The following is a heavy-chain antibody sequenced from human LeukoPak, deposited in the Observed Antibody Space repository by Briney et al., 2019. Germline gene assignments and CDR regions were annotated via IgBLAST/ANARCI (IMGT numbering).Heavy chain of an antibody. V-gene: IGHV4-39*01. Sequence: SETLSLTCTVSGGSISSSSYYSGWIRQPPGKGLEWIGSIYYSGSTYYNPSLKSRVTISVDTSKNQFSLKLSSVTAADTAVYYCARLERVSWSHFDYWGQGTLVTVSS. J-gene: IGHJ4*02. D-gene: IGHD5/OR15-5a*01. CDR2: IYYSGST. CDR3: ARLERVSWSHFDY. CDR1: GGSISSSSYY.